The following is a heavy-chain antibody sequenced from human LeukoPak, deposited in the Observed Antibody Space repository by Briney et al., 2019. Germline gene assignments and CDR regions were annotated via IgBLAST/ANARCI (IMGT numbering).Heavy chain of an antibody. D-gene: IGHD6-19*01. CDR2: FDPEDDET. CDR3: AREFSSGYYFDY. CDR1: GHTLTELS. Sequence: GASVKVSCKVSGHTLTELSMHWVRQAPGKGLEWMGYFDPEDDETIYAQQFQGRVTMTEDTSTNTAYMELSSLRSEDTAVYYCAREFSSGYYFDYWGQGTLVTVSS. V-gene: IGHV1-24*01. J-gene: IGHJ4*02.